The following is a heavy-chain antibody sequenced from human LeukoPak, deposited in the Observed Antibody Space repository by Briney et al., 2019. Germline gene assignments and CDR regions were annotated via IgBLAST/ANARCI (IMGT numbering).Heavy chain of an antibody. J-gene: IGHJ4*02. D-gene: IGHD3-10*01. CDR3: AGGITMVRGAAFDY. CDR2: IIPIFGTA. Sequence: SVKVSCKASGYTFTSYGISWVRQAPGQGLEWMGGIIPIFGTANYAQKFQGRVTITADESTSTAYMELSSLRSEDTAVYYCAGGITMVRGAAFDYWGQGTLVTVSS. CDR1: GYTFTSYG. V-gene: IGHV1-69*13.